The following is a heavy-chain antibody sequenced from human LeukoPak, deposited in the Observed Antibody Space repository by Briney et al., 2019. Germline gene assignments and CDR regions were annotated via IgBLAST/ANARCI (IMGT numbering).Heavy chain of an antibody. CDR2: ISSGGGNT. V-gene: IGHV3-64*01. Sequence: PGGSLRLSCAASGFTFTTYSMTWVRQAPGKGLQYVSAISSGGGNTYYANSVKGRFTISRDNSKNTLYLQMGSLRAEDMAVYYCARVGDSNYFDYWGQGTLVTVSS. J-gene: IGHJ4*02. CDR1: GFTFTTYS. D-gene: IGHD3-16*01. CDR3: ARVGDSNYFDY.